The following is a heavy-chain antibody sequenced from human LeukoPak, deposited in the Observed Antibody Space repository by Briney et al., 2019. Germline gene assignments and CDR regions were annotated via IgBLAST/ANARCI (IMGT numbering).Heavy chain of an antibody. J-gene: IGHJ4*02. CDR1: GYTFTSYY. D-gene: IGHD1-26*01. Sequence: ASVKVSCKASGYTFTSYYMHWVRQAPGQGLEWMGIVNPSGGSTSYAQKFQGRVTMTRDMSTSTVYMELSSLRSEDTAVYYCARTSSGSYYGPYYFDYWGQGTLVTVSS. V-gene: IGHV1-46*01. CDR2: VNPSGGST. CDR3: ARTSSGSYYGPYYFDY.